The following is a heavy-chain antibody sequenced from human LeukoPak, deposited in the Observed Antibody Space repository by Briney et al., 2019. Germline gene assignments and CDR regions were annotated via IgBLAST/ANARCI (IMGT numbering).Heavy chain of an antibody. V-gene: IGHV3-30*02. CDR3: AKEASSWSRFDY. Sequence: GGSLRLSCAASGFTFSSYGMHWVRQAPGKGLEWVAFIRYDGSNKYYADSVKGGFTISRDNSKNTLYLQMYRLRAEDTAVYYWAKEASSWSRFDYWGQGTLVTVSS. CDR1: GFTFSSYG. CDR2: IRYDGSNK. D-gene: IGHD6-13*01. J-gene: IGHJ4*02.